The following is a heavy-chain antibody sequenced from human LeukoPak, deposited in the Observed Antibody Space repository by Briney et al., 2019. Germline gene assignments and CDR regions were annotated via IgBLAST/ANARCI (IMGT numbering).Heavy chain of an antibody. CDR3: TRDEVGATTEFDS. J-gene: IGHJ4*02. CDR2: ISPSGSEV. CDR1: GFDFRTYE. D-gene: IGHD1-26*01. Sequence: TGGSLRLSCAASGFDFRTYEMNWVRQAPGKWLEWVSYISPSGSEVKYADSVKGRFSISRDNAMNSLYLQMNSLRAEDTAVYYCTRDEVGATTEFDSWGQGILVTVSS. V-gene: IGHV3-48*03.